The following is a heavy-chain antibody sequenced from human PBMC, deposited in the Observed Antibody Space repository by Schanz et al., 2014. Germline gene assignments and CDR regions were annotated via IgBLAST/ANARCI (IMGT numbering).Heavy chain of an antibody. J-gene: IGHJ5*02. CDR1: GFTFSNYW. CDR3: VRDILHRVYDSGSP. CDR2: IKQDESEK. D-gene: IGHD3-10*01. Sequence: EVQLAESGGGLVQPGGSLRLSCVASGFTFSNYWMTWVRQAPGKGLEWVANIKQDESEKYYVDSVKGRFTISRDNAKNSLFLHMNSLRAEDTAVYYCVRDILHRVYDSGSPWGQGTLVIVSS. V-gene: IGHV3-7*04.